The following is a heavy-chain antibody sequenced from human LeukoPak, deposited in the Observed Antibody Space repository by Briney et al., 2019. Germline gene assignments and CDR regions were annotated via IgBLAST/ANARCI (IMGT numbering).Heavy chain of an antibody. CDR1: GFVFDKHG. V-gene: IGHV3-20*04. Sequence: AGSLTLSCTASGFVFDKHGMTWVRQVPGKGLEWVSGINWSGKSTSYGDPVRGRFTISRDNAKNSLSLQMDSLRAEDTALYYCARAPITSPFYFDYWGQGTLVTVSS. CDR3: ARAPITSPFYFDY. J-gene: IGHJ4*02. CDR2: INWSGKST. D-gene: IGHD2-2*01.